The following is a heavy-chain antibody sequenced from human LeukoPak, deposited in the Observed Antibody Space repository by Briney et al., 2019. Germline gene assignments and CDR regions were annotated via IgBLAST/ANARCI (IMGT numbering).Heavy chain of an antibody. D-gene: IGHD3-22*01. CDR3: AKADYYDSSSFDY. Sequence: GGSLRLSCAASGVTPSSDAISWVRHAPGEGLEWGSAISGSGSSTYYADYVKGRFTISRDNSKNTLYLQMNSLRDEDTAVYYCAKADYYDSSSFDYWGQGTLVTVSS. CDR2: ISGSGSST. V-gene: IGHV3-23*01. J-gene: IGHJ4*02. CDR1: GVTPSSDA.